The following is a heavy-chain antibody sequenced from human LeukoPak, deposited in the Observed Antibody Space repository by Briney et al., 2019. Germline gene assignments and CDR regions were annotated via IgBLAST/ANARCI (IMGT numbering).Heavy chain of an antibody. Sequence: SETLSLTCTVSGGSISSGSCYWSWIRQPAGRGLEWIGRIYTSGSTNYNPSLKSRVTISVDTSKNQFSLKLSSVTAADTAVYYCARAEYYYDSSGYYDYFDYWGQGTLVTVSS. J-gene: IGHJ4*02. CDR1: GGSISSGSCY. V-gene: IGHV4-61*02. CDR3: ARAEYYYDSSGYYDYFDY. D-gene: IGHD3-22*01. CDR2: IYTSGST.